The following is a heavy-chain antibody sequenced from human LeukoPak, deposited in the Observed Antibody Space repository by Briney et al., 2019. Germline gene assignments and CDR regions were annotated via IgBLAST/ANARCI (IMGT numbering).Heavy chain of an antibody. CDR2: ISYDGSNK. CDR1: EFTFSSYA. V-gene: IGHV3-30*04. CDR3: AKDFDY. J-gene: IGHJ4*02. Sequence: GGSLRLSCAASEFTFSSYAMHWVRQAAGKGLEWVAAISYDGSNKYYADSVKGRFTISRDNSKNTLYLQMNSLRAEDTAVYYCAKDFDYWGQGTLVTVSS.